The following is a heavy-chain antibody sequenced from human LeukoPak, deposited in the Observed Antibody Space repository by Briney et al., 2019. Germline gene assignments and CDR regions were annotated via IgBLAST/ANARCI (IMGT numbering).Heavy chain of an antibody. J-gene: IGHJ4*02. D-gene: IGHD3-22*01. CDR3: ARVVSVGSGYDY. CDR1: GFTFSSYS. V-gene: IGHV3-21*01. Sequence: PGGSLRLSCAASGFTFSSYSMNWVRQAPGKGLEWVSSISSSSSYIYYADSVKGRFTISRDNAKNSLYLQMNSLRAEDTAVYYCARVVSVGSGYDYWGQGTLVTVSS. CDR2: ISSSSSYI.